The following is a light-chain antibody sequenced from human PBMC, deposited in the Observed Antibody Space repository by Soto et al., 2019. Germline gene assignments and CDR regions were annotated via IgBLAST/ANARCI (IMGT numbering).Light chain of an antibody. Sequence: EIVLRQSPGTLSLCPGEGATLSCRASQSVDSNYLAWYQQKPGQPPRLLMHGTSIRATGIPDRFSGSGAGTDCTRTISRVELEDFAVYYCQQHGSSRCRFVQGT. CDR2: GTS. CDR1: QSVDSNY. J-gene: IGKJ2*04. V-gene: IGKV3-20*01. CDR3: QQHGSSRCR.